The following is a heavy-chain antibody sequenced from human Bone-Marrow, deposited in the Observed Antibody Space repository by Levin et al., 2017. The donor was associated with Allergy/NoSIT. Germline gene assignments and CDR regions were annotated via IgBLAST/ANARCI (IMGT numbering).Heavy chain of an antibody. CDR2: INHSGST. J-gene: IGHJ6*02. Sequence: PSETLSLTCAVYGGSFSGYYWSWIRQPPGKGLEWIGEINHSGSTNYNPSLKSRVTISVDTSKNQFSLKLSSVTAADTAVYYCARNPEYSSGWSKDYYYYGMDGWGQGTTVTVSS. CDR3: ARNPEYSSGWSKDYYYYGMDG. D-gene: IGHD6-19*01. V-gene: IGHV4-34*01. CDR1: GGSFSGYY.